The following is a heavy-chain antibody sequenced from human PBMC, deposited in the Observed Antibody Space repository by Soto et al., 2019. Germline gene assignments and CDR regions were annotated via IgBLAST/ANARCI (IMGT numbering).Heavy chain of an antibody. CDR1: GYSFTSYW. CDR2: IDPSDSYT. J-gene: IGHJ6*02. CDR3: ARQDTAMVKGYYYYYGMDV. V-gene: IGHV5-10-1*03. Sequence: EVQLVQSGAEVKKPGESLRISCKGSGYSFTSYWISWVRQMPGKGLEWMGRIDPSDSYTNYSPSFQGHVTISADKSISTAYLQWSSLKASDTAMYYCARQDTAMVKGYYYYYGMDVWGQGTTVTVSS. D-gene: IGHD5-18*01.